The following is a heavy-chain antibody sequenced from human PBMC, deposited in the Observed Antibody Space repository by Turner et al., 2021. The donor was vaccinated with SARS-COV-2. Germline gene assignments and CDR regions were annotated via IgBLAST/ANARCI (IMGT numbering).Heavy chain of an antibody. CDR1: GYTFTSYD. CDR3: ARTFTAMVRVDY. V-gene: IGHV1-8*01. J-gene: IGHJ4*02. CDR2: MKPNSGNT. Sequence: QVQLVQSGAEVKKPGASVKVSCKASGYTFTSYDINWVRQATGQGLEWMGWMKPNSGNTGYAQKFQGRVTMTRNTFKSTAYMELGRLRSEDTAVYYCARTFTAMVRVDYWGQGTLVTVSS. D-gene: IGHD5-18*01.